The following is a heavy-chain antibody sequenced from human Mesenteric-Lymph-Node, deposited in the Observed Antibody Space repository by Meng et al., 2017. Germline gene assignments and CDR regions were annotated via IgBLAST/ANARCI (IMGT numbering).Heavy chain of an antibody. D-gene: IGHD2-2*01. CDR2: INHSGST. V-gene: IGHV4-34*01. CDR1: GWSFSGDS. Sequence: QVQLQQWGAGLLKPSETLSRTCAVYGWSFSGDSWSWIRQPPGKGLEWIGEINHSGSTTSNPSLKSRVTISVDTSKNQFSLKLSSVTAADTAVYYCARTIGGADIVVVPAAYYFDYWGQGTLVTVSS. J-gene: IGHJ4*02. CDR3: ARTIGGADIVVVPAAYYFDY.